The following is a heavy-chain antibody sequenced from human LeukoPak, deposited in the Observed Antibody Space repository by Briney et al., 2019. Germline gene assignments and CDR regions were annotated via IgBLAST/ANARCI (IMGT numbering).Heavy chain of an antibody. D-gene: IGHD3-16*02. J-gene: IGHJ4*02. CDR3: ARDDYDYVWGSYRYRDYFDY. CDR2: MNPNSGNT. Sequence: ASVKVSCKASGYTFTSYDINWVRQATGQGLEWMGWMNPNSGNTGYAQKFQGRVTMTRNTSISTAYMELSSLRSEDTAVYYCARDDYDYVWGSYRYRDYFDYWGQGTLVTVSS. V-gene: IGHV1-8*01. CDR1: GYTFTSYD.